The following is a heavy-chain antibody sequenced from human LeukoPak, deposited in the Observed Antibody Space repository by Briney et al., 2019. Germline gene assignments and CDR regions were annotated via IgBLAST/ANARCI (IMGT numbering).Heavy chain of an antibody. V-gene: IGHV1-18*04. D-gene: IGHD3-9*01. Sequence: ASVKVSCKASGYTFTGYYMHWVRQAPGQGLEWMGWISAYNGNTNYAQKLQGGVTMTTDTSTSTAYMELRSLRSDDTAVYYCARALRYFDWLLYGYWGQGTLVTVSS. J-gene: IGHJ4*02. CDR3: ARALRYFDWLLYGY. CDR1: GYTFTGYY. CDR2: ISAYNGNT.